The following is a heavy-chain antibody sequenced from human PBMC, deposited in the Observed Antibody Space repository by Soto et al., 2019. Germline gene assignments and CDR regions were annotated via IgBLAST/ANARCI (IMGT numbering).Heavy chain of an antibody. D-gene: IGHD6-13*01. Sequence: PGGSLRLSCAASGFTFSSYSMHWVRQAPGKGLEWVAVISYDGSNKYYADSVKGRFTISRDNSKNTLYLQMNSLRAEDTAVYYCATSTIAAAGTYAFDIWGQGTMVTVSS. V-gene: IGHV3-30-3*01. CDR2: ISYDGSNK. CDR1: GFTFSSYS. J-gene: IGHJ3*02. CDR3: ATSTIAAAGTYAFDI.